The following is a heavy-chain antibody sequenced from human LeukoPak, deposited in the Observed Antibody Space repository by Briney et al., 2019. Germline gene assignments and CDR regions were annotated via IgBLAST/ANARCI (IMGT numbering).Heavy chain of an antibody. CDR1: GLTFSNYA. Sequence: PGGSLRLSCTGSGLTFSNYAMHWGRQAPGKGLEWVAVISYDGSNKYYADSVRGRFTISRDNSKNTLYLQMNSLRAEDTAVYYCARDREAAGTLDYWGQGTLVTVSS. V-gene: IGHV3-30-3*01. D-gene: IGHD6-13*01. CDR2: ISYDGSNK. J-gene: IGHJ4*02. CDR3: ARDREAAGTLDY.